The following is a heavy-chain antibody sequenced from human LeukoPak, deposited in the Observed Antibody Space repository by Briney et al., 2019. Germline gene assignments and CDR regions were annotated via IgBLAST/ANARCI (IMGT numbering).Heavy chain of an antibody. Sequence: GASVKVSCKASGYTFTGYYMHWVRQAPGQGLKWMGWINPNSGGTNYAQKFQGRVTMTRDTSISTAYMELSRLRSDDTAVYYCARESEYCSGGSCYVYWGQGTLVTVSS. D-gene: IGHD2-15*01. CDR3: ARESEYCSGGSCYVY. CDR2: INPNSGGT. CDR1: GYTFTGYY. J-gene: IGHJ4*02. V-gene: IGHV1-2*02.